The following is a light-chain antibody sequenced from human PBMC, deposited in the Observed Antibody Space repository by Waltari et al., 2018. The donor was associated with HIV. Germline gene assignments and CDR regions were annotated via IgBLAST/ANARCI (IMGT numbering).Light chain of an antibody. V-gene: IGKV3-20*01. CDR1: QIVSSSY. Sequence: DIVLTQSPGTLSLSPGERATLPCRASQIVSSSYLAWYQQKPGQAPRLLIYGASSRATGIPDRFSGSGSGTDFTLTISRLEPEDFAVYYCQQYGSSPSITFGQGTRLEIK. J-gene: IGKJ5*01. CDR2: GAS. CDR3: QQYGSSPSIT.